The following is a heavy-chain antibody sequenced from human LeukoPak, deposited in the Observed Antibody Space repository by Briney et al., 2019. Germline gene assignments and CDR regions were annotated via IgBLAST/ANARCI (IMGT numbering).Heavy chain of an antibody. CDR1: GGSVSSGSYY. J-gene: IGHJ5*02. D-gene: IGHD2-2*01. CDR3: AMGYCSRTSCYAALT. CDR2: ISYSGST. V-gene: IGHV4-61*01. Sequence: SETLSFTCTVSGGSVSSGSYYWSWIRQPPGKGLEWIGYISYSGSTNYNPSLKSRVTISVDTPKNQFSLKLSSVTAADTAVYYCAMGYCSRTSCYAALTWGQGTLVTVSS.